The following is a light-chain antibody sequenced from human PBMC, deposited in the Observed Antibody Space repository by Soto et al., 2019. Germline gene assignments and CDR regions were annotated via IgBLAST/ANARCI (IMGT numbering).Light chain of an antibody. V-gene: IGKV3-11*01. CDR1: QSVSSY. Sequence: EIVLTQSPATLSLSPGERATLSCRASQSVSSYLAWYQQKPGQAPRLLIYDASNRATGIPARFSGSGSGPDFTLTISSLEPEDFAVYYCQQRSTSLTFGGGTKVDI. J-gene: IGKJ4*01. CDR2: DAS. CDR3: QQRSTSLT.